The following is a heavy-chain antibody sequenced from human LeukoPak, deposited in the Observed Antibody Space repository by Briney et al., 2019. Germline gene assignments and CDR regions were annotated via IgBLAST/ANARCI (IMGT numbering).Heavy chain of an antibody. D-gene: IGHD6-13*01. J-gene: IGHJ4*02. CDR3: ARESSGLPGTREFDY. CDR2: INAGNGNT. V-gene: IGHV1-3*01. Sequence: ASVKVSCKASGYTFTSYAMHWVRQAPGQRLEWMGWINAGNGNTKYSRKFQGRVTITRDTSASTAYMDLRSLRSDDTAVYYCARESSGLPGTREFDYWGQGTLVTVSS. CDR1: GYTFTSYA.